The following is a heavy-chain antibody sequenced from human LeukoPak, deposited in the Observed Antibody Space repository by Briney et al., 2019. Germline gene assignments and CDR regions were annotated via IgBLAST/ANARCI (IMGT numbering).Heavy chain of an antibody. V-gene: IGHV3-23*01. CDR3: AKPEWAGTPINYYFDY. J-gene: IGHJ4*02. D-gene: IGHD6-19*01. CDR1: GFTFSNYA. Sequence: GGSLRLSCAASGFTFSNYAMSWVRQAPGKGLEWVSAISGSGDTTYYADSVKGRFTISRDNSKNTLSLQMNSLRAGDTAVYYCAKPEWAGTPINYYFDYWGQGTLVTVSS. CDR2: ISGSGDTT.